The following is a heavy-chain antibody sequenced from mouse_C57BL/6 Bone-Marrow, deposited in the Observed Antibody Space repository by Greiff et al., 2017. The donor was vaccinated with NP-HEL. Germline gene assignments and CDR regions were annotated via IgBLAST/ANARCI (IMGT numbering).Heavy chain of an antibody. CDR2: IYPGSGST. CDR3: ARSLTTVPSYYFDY. CDR1: GYTFTSYW. V-gene: IGHV1-55*01. Sequence: QLQQPGAELVKPGASVKMSCKASGYTFTSYWITWVKQRPGQGLEWIGDIYPGSGSTNSNEKFKGKATLTVDTSSSTAYMQLSSLTSEDSAVDYCARSLTTVPSYYFDYWGQGTTLTVSS. D-gene: IGHD1-1*01. J-gene: IGHJ2*01.